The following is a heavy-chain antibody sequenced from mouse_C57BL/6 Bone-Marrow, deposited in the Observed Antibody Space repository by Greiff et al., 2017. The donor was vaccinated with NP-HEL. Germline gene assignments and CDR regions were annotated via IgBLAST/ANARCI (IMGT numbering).Heavy chain of an antibody. CDR3: ARESMITWYFDV. CDR2: ISYDGSN. CDR1: GYSITSGYY. J-gene: IGHJ1*03. V-gene: IGHV3-6*01. D-gene: IGHD2-4*01. Sequence: VQLKESGPGLVKPSQSLSLTCSVTGYSITSGYYWNWIRQFPGNKLEWMGYISYDGSNNYNPSLKNRISITRDTSKNQFFLKLNSVTTEDTATYYCARESMITWYFDVWGTGTTVTVSS.